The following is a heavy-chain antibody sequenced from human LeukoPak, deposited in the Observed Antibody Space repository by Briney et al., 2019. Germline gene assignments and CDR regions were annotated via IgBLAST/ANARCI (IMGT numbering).Heavy chain of an antibody. J-gene: IGHJ4*02. CDR3: ARALLFRYVRRPFDY. CDR2: INHSGST. D-gene: IGHD1-14*01. Sequence: SETLSLTCAVYGGSFSGYYWSWIRQPPGKGLEWIGEINHSGSTNYNPSLKSRVTISVDTSKNQFSLKLSSVTAADTAVYYCARALLFRYVRRPFDYWGQGTLVTVSS. V-gene: IGHV4-34*01. CDR1: GGSFSGYY.